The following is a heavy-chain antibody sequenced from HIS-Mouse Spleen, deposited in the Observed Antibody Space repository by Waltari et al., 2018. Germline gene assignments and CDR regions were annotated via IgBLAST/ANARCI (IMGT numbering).Heavy chain of an antibody. Sequence: EVQLVESGGGLVQPGGSLRLSCAASGFTVSSNYLSWFRQAPGKGLEWVSVIYSGGSTYYADSVKGRFTISRDNSKNTLYLQMNSLRAEDTAVYYCARGQTSIAARGGFDYWGQGTLVTVSS. V-gene: IGHV3-66*01. J-gene: IGHJ4*02. CDR2: IYSGGST. D-gene: IGHD6-6*01. CDR3: ARGQTSIAARGGFDY. CDR1: GFTVSSNY.